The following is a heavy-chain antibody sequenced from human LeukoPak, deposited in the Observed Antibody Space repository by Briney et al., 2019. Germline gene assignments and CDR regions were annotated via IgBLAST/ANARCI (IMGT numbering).Heavy chain of an antibody. CDR3: AKVGVAGSSYYFDY. J-gene: IGHJ4*02. D-gene: IGHD6-19*01. CDR2: ISGTGGST. Sequence: GGSLRLSCAASGFNLRNYAMSWVRQAPGKGLEWVSLISGTGGSTYYADSVKGRFTISRDNSQNTLYLQMNSLRAEDTAVYFCAKVGVAGSSYYFDYWGQGTLVTVSS. V-gene: IGHV3-23*01. CDR1: GFNLRNYA.